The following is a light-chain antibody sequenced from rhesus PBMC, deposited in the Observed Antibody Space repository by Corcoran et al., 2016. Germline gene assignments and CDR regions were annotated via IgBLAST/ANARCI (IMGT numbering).Light chain of an antibody. V-gene: IGKV1-28*02. Sequence: DIQMTQSPSSLSASVGDTVTITCRASQGISSYLNWFQQKPGKAPKFLIYASSSLQSGVPSRFSGSGAGTDFTLTISSRQPEDFAPYYCQQYKSSPFTFGPGTKLDIK. J-gene: IGKJ3*01. CDR3: QQYKSSPFT. CDR2: ASS. CDR1: QGISSY.